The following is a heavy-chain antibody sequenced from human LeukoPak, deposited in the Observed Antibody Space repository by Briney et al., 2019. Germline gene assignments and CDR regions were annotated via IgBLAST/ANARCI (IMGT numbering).Heavy chain of an antibody. J-gene: IGHJ4*02. CDR1: GYTFTDYY. CDR3: ARANFLYCSSSTCLFDY. CDR2: LNPNDGDT. Sequence: ASVKVSCKASGYTFTDYYMHWVRQAPGQGFEWMGWLNPNDGDTNYAQKFQGRVTMTRDTSISTAHMEVSRLRSDDTAVYYCARANFLYCSSSTCLFDYWGQGTLVTVSS. V-gene: IGHV1-2*02. D-gene: IGHD2-2*01.